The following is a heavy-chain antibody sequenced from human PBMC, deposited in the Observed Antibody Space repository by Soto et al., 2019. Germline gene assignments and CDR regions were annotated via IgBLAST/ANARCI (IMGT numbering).Heavy chain of an antibody. CDR3: AHSEAPVTSYYYFFSGMVV. Sequence: SGPTLVNPTQTLTLTCTFSGFSLSTTGVGVGWIRQPPGKALEWLALIYWNDDKRYSPSLKSRLTITKDTSKNQVVLTMTNMIPVDTATYYFAHSEAPVTSYYYFFSGMVVWGQGTMVTVSS. J-gene: IGHJ6*02. CDR1: GFSLSTTGVG. CDR2: IYWNDDK. V-gene: IGHV2-5*01. D-gene: IGHD4-17*01.